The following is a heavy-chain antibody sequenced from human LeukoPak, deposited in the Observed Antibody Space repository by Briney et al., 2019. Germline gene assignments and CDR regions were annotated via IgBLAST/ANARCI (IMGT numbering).Heavy chain of an antibody. Sequence: SETLSLTCTVSGGSISSYYWSWVRQPPGKGLEWVGYIYYSGRTNYNPSLKSRVTLSVDTSKNQFSLKLSSVTAADTAVYYCARGIFGVVPKTFDYWGQGTLVTVSS. D-gene: IGHD3-3*01. J-gene: IGHJ4*02. CDR2: IYYSGRT. V-gene: IGHV4-59*01. CDR3: ARGIFGVVPKTFDY. CDR1: GGSISSYY.